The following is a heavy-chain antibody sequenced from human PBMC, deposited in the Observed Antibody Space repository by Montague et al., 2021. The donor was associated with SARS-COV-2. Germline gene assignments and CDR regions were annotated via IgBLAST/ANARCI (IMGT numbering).Heavy chain of an antibody. V-gene: IGHV4-61*02. CDR2: IYTSGST. D-gene: IGHD3-10*01. CDR1: GGSISSGSYY. J-gene: IGHJ3*02. Sequence: TLSLTCTVSGGSISSGSYYWSWIRQPAGKGLEWIGRIYTSGSTNYNPSLKSRVTISVDTSKNQFSLKLSSVTAADTAVYYCARDLAPYYGSGSYYNPIDASDIWGQGTMVTVSS. CDR3: ARDLAPYYGSGSYYNPIDASDI.